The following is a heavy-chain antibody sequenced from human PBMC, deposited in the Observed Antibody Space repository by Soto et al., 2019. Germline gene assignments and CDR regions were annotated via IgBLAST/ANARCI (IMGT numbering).Heavy chain of an antibody. V-gene: IGHV4-34*01. CDR2: INHSGGT. CDR1: GGSFSGYY. J-gene: IGHJ4*02. Sequence: QVQLQQWGAGLLKPSETLSLTCAVYGGSFSGYYWSWIRQPPGKGLEWIGEINHSGGTNYNPSVTIRVTFSVASDKNQFSLYLSTVTVAGTAVYYCARGGGYSRSWYVDYWGQGTLVTVSS. CDR3: ARGGGYSRSWYVDY. D-gene: IGHD6-13*01.